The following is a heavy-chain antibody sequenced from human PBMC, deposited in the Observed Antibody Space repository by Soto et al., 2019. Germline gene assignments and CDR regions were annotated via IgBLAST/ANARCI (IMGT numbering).Heavy chain of an antibody. J-gene: IGHJ4*02. CDR1: GGSISSYY. Sequence: SETLTLTCTVSGGSISSYYWSWIRQPPGKGLEWIGYIYYSGSTNYNPSLKSRVTISVDTSKNQFSLKLSSVTAADTAVYYCAREYCSSTSGYRGNFDYWGQGTLVTVSS. CDR3: AREYCSSTSGYRGNFDY. CDR2: IYYSGST. D-gene: IGHD2-2*02. V-gene: IGHV4-59*01.